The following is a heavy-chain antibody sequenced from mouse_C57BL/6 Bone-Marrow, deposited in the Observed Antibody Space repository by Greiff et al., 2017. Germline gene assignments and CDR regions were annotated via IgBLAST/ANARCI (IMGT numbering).Heavy chain of an antibody. CDR3: NTWRRRYFDY. Sequence: EVQLQQSGAELVRPGASVKLSCTASGFNIKDDYMHWVKQRPEQGLEWIGWIDPENGDTEYASKFQGKATITADTSSNTAYLQLSSLTSEDTAVYYCNTWRRRYFDYWGQGTTLTVSS. V-gene: IGHV14-4*01. CDR1: GFNIKDDY. J-gene: IGHJ2*01. D-gene: IGHD2-12*01. CDR2: IDPENGDT.